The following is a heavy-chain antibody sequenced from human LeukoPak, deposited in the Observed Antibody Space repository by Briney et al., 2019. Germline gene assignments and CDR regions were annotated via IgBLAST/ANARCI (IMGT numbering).Heavy chain of an antibody. CDR3: ARVGQLWLLGYFDY. V-gene: IGHV3-23*01. CDR2: ISGSGGST. J-gene: IGHJ4*02. Sequence: GGSLRLSCAASGFTFSSYAMSRVRQAPGKGLEWVSAISGSGGSTYYADSVKGRFTISRDNSKNTLYLQMNSLRAEDTAVYYCARVGQLWLLGYFDYWGQGTLVTVSS. CDR1: GFTFSSYA. D-gene: IGHD5-18*01.